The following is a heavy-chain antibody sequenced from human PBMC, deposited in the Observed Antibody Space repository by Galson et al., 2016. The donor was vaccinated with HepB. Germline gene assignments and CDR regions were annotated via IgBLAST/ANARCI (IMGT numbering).Heavy chain of an antibody. CDR1: GFTFSNYG. D-gene: IGHD1-1*01. CDR3: TKWGTGLGDEEGDY. CDR2: IWYDGINK. J-gene: IGHJ4*02. Sequence: SLRLSCAVSGFTFSNYGMHWVRQAPGKGLEWVAVIWYDGINKYYRDPVKGRFAISRDDSKNTLYLQMNSLRVDDTAMYYCTKWGTGLGDEEGDYWGQGTLVTVSS. V-gene: IGHV3-33*06.